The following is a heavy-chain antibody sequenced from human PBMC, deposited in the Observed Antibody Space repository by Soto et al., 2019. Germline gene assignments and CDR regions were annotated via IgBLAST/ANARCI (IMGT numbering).Heavy chain of an antibody. CDR1: GGSISSSNW. CDR2: IYHSGST. CDR3: ARSFSYSSSSKGPGGMDV. J-gene: IGHJ6*02. V-gene: IGHV4-4*03. D-gene: IGHD6-6*01. Sequence: PETLSLTCAVSGGSISSSNWWSWVRQPPGKGLEWIGEIYHSGSTNYNPSLKSRVTISVDKSKNQFSLKLSSVTAADTAVYYCARSFSYSSSSKGPGGMDVWGQGTTVTVSS.